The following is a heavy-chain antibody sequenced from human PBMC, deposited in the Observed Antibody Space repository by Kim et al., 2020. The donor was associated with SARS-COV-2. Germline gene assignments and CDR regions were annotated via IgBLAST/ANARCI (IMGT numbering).Heavy chain of an antibody. J-gene: IGHJ6*02. CDR2: IYSSDST. V-gene: IGHV4-30-4*01. Sequence: SETLSLTCDVSGVSMRTGNHFWGWVRQPPGKGLDWIGYIYSSDSTYYNPSLKSRATISLDTSRNQFPLRLTPVTATDTAVYYCARGDYFSYAMDNWGQGT. CDR3: ARGDYFSYAMDN. CDR1: GVSMRTGNHF.